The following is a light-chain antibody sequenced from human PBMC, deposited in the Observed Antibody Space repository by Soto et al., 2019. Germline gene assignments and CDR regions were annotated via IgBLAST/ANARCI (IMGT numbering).Light chain of an antibody. J-gene: IGKJ4*01. CDR1: QSIGNY. V-gene: IGKV1-39*01. Sequence: DIQMTQSPSSLSASVGDRVTITCRASQSIGNYINWYQQKPGKAPKLLIYAASTLQSGVPSRFSGSGSGPDFTLTISSLQPEDFATYYCQQSYSALGAFGVGTRVEIK. CDR3: QQSYSALGA. CDR2: AAS.